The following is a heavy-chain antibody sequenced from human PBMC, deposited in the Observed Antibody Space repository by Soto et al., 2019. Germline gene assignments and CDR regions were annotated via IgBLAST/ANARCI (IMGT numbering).Heavy chain of an antibody. CDR1: GFSLSTSGVG. V-gene: IGHV2-5*02. J-gene: IGHJ5*02. D-gene: IGHD1-1*01. Sequence: QITLKESGPTLVKPTQTLTLTCTFSGFSLSTSGVGVAWVRQPPGQALEWLAFIFWDDEKHYRPSLKSRVTIIKDTSRNQVVLTMTNVDPVDTGTYYCAHRDGYNSYHSQSWGQGTLVTVSS. CDR2: IFWDDEK. CDR3: AHRDGYNSYHSQS.